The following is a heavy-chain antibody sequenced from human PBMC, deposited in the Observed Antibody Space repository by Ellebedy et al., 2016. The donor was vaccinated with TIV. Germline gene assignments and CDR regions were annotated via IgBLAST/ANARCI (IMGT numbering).Heavy chain of an antibody. J-gene: IGHJ4*02. D-gene: IGHD7-27*01. Sequence: GESLKISXKGTGYRFSSHWIGWVRQMPGKGLEWMGRIDPSDPSGSYTSYGPSFQGHVTVSVDKSITTAYLEWSSLKASDTAMYFCARHELGSNAAFDYWGQGTLVTVSS. CDR3: ARHELGSNAAFDY. CDR2: IDPSDPSGSYT. CDR1: GYRFSSHW. V-gene: IGHV5-10-1*01.